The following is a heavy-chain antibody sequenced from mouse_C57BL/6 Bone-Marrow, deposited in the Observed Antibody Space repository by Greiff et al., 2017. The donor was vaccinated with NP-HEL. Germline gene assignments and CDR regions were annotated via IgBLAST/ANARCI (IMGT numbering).Heavy chain of an antibody. CDR3: ARPHYYGSSYWFAY. Sequence: VQLQQSGAELARPGASVKLSCKASGYTFTSYGISWVKQRTGQGLEWIGEIYPRSGNTYYNEKFKGKATLTADKSSSTAYMELRSLTSEDSAVYVCARPHYYGSSYWFAYWGQGTLVTVSA. D-gene: IGHD1-1*01. J-gene: IGHJ3*01. V-gene: IGHV1-81*01. CDR2: IYPRSGNT. CDR1: GYTFTSYG.